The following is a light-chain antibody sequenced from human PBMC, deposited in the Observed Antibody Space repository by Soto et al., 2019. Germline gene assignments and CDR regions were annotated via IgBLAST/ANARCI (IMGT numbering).Light chain of an antibody. J-gene: IGKJ1*01. V-gene: IGKV1-9*01. CDR2: SAS. CDR3: QQLNRFPRT. Sequence: DIQLTQSPSFLSASVGDRVTITCRASQDISSYLAWYQQRPGKVPRFLTHSASTLQSGVPSRFNATGSWTTVTLTISSLQPEDIATYYCQQLNRFPRTFGQGTKVEV. CDR1: QDISSY.